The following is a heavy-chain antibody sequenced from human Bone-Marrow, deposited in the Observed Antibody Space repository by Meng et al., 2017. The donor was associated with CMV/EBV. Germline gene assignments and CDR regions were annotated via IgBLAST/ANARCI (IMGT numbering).Heavy chain of an antibody. Sequence: GCYVSVIGHQTEKGLEWIGYSYDSGSTYYNPARKSRVNISVDTSKTQFALKLSSVTAADTAVYYCASEGSYDSSGYYHEVDYWGQGTLVTVSS. CDR2: SYDSGST. CDR1: GCY. V-gene: IGHV4-31*02. CDR3: ASEGSYDSSGYYHEVDY. J-gene: IGHJ4*02. D-gene: IGHD3-22*01.